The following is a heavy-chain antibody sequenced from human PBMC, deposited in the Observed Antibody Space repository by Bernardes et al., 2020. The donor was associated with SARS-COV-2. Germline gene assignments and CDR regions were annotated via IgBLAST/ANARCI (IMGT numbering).Heavy chain of an antibody. V-gene: IGHV4-39*01. CDR1: GGSISTNGFY. Sequence: SETLSLTCTVSGGSISTNGFYWGWIRQSPRRGLEWIGSIYHSGNSYYRPSLKSRITISVDASKNQFFLTLTSMTAADTAIYYCARINEYAGSSYCLDFWGQGSLVTVSS. CDR2: IYHSGNS. J-gene: IGHJ4*02. CDR3: ARINEYAGSSYCLDF. D-gene: IGHD1-26*01.